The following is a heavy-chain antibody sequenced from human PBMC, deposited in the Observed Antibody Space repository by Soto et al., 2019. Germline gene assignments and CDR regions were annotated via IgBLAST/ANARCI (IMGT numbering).Heavy chain of an antibody. CDR2: ISSSSSTI. CDR3: ASPNPQRGSGLLFDY. J-gene: IGHJ4*02. V-gene: IGHV3-48*01. CDR1: GFPFSSYS. Sequence: GGSLRLSCAASGFPFSSYSMNWVRQAPGKGLEWVSYISSSSSTIYYADSVKGRFTISRDNAKNSLYLQMNSLRSEDTAVYYCASPNPQRGSGLLFDYWGQGTLVTVSS. D-gene: IGHD2-15*01.